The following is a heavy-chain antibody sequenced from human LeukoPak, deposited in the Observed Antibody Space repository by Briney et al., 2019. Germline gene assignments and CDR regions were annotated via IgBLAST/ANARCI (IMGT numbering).Heavy chain of an antibody. Sequence: SETLSLTCTVSGDSMSSYYWSWMRQPPGRGLEWLGHIDYSGSTNYNHSLKSRVTISVDTSKNQCSLKLSSVTAADTAVYYCARGWLWFGLDVWGKGTTVTVSS. CDR1: GDSMSSYY. D-gene: IGHD3-10*01. CDR2: IDYSGST. CDR3: ARGWLWFGLDV. J-gene: IGHJ6*04. V-gene: IGHV4-59*13.